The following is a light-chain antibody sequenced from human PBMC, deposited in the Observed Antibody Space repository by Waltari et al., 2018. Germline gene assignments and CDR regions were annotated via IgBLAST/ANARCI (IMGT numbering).Light chain of an antibody. CDR2: DVN. Sequence: QSALTQPAPVSGSPGQSTPISCPRTSSNVGGYTLSSWHQQHPGKAPQLIIYDVNKRPSGISHRFSGSKSGNTASLTISGLQADDESDYYCCSYAGDSTLIFGGGTKLTVL. J-gene: IGLJ2*01. CDR1: SSNVGGYTL. V-gene: IGLV2-23*02. CDR3: CSYAGDSTLI.